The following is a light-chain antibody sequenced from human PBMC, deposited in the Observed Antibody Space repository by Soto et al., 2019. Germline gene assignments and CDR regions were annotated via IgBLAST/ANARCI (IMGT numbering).Light chain of an antibody. CDR3: SSYTSSSTLP. CDR2: EVS. CDR1: TSDVGSHNF. Sequence: QSALTQPASVSGSPGQSITISCTGTTSDVGSHNFVSWYQQLPGKAPKLMIYEVSNRPSGVSNRFSGSKSGNTASLTISGLQAEDEADYYCSSYTSSSTLPFGTGTKLTVL. J-gene: IGLJ1*01. V-gene: IGLV2-14*01.